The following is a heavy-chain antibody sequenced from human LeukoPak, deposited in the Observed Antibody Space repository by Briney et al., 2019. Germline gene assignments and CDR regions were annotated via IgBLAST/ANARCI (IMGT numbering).Heavy chain of an antibody. CDR2: INHSGSA. CDR3: ARRQPIEAAGTDY. Sequence: SETRSLTCAVYGGSFSGYDWSRIRQPPGKGLEWIAEINHSGSANYNPSLKSRVTISVDTSKHQFSLKLSSVHAADTAVYYCARRQPIEAAGTDYWGQGTLVTVSS. J-gene: IGHJ4*02. CDR1: GGSFSGYD. V-gene: IGHV4-34*01. D-gene: IGHD6-13*01.